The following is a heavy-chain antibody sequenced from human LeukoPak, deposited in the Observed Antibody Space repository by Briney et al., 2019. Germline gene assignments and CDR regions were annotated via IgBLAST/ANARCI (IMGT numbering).Heavy chain of an antibody. V-gene: IGHV3-21*01. CDR2: ISSSSSYI. CDR1: GFTFSSYS. D-gene: IGHD3-22*01. J-gene: IGHJ4*01. Sequence: PGGSLRLSCAASGFTFSSYSMNWVRQAPGKGLEWVSSISSSSSYIYYADSVKGRFTISRDNAKNSLYLQMNSLRAEDTAVYYGARECYYDSIGYYYNFDYWGQGTMVTVSS. CDR3: ARECYYDSIGYYYNFDY.